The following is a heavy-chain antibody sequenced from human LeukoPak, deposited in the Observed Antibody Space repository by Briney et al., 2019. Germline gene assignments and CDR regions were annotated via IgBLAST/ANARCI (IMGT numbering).Heavy chain of an antibody. CDR1: GFTFSSYA. CDR2: ISYDGSNK. V-gene: IGHV3-30*04. Sequence: GRSLRLSCAASGFTFSSYAMHCVRQAPGKGLEWVAVISYDGSNKYYADSVKGRFTISRDNSKNTLYLQMNSLRAEDTAVYYCAREDYGDYAPFDYWGQGTLVTASS. J-gene: IGHJ4*02. CDR3: AREDYGDYAPFDY. D-gene: IGHD4-17*01.